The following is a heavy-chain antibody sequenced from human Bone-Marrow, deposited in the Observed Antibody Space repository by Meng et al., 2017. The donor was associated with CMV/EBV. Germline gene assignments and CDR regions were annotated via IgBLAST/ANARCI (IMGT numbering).Heavy chain of an antibody. J-gene: IGHJ5*02. D-gene: IGHD2-8*01. CDR3: ARTGVFSSWFDP. Sequence: GSLRLSCAASGFTFSSYSMNWVRQAPGKGLEWIGYIYYSGSTNYNPSLKSRVTISVDTSKNQFSLKLSSVTAADTAVYYCARTGVFSSWFDPWGQGTLVTVSS. CDR2: IYYSGST. V-gene: IGHV4-59*01. CDR1: GFTFSSYS.